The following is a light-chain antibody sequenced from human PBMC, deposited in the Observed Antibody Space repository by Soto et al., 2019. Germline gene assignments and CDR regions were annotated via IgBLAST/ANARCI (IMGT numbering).Light chain of an antibody. CDR1: QSFSSY. Sequence: EIVLTQSPATLSLSPGERATLSCRASQSFSSYLAWYQQKPGQAPRLLIYGASNRAAGIPARFSGSGSGTDFTLTISSLEPEDFAVYYCQQRSNWLITFGGGTKVDIK. V-gene: IGKV3-11*01. J-gene: IGKJ4*01. CDR2: GAS. CDR3: QQRSNWLIT.